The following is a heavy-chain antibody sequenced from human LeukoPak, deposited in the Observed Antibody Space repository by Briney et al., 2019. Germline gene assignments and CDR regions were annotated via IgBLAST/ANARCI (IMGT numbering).Heavy chain of an antibody. CDR3: ARAYDFWSGEQTNWFDP. V-gene: IGHV4-4*02. CDR2: IYHSGST. CDR1: GGSISSSNW. Sequence: SGTLSLTCAVSGGSISSSNWWSWVRQPPRKGLEWIGEIYHSGSTNYNPYLKSRVTISVDKSKNQFSLKLSSVTAADTAVYYCARAYDFWSGEQTNWFDPWGQGTLVTVSS. J-gene: IGHJ5*02. D-gene: IGHD3-3*01.